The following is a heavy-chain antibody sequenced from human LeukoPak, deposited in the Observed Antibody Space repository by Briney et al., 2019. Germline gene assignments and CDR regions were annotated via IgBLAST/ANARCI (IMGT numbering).Heavy chain of an antibody. Sequence: PAETLSLTCAVYGGSFSGYYWSWIRQPPGKGLEWIGEINHSGSTKYNPSLKGRVTISVDTSKNQFSLKLSSVTAADTAVYYCARVGYSSSWYDNYYYYYMDVWGKGTTVTVSS. V-gene: IGHV4-34*01. D-gene: IGHD6-13*01. J-gene: IGHJ6*03. CDR3: ARVGYSSSWYDNYYYYYMDV. CDR1: GGSFSGYY. CDR2: INHSGST.